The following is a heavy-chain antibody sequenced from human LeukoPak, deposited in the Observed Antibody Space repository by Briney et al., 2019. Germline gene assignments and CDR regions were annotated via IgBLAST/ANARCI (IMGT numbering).Heavy chain of an antibody. CDR1: GFTFSSYG. V-gene: IGHV3-30*03. J-gene: IGHJ4*02. D-gene: IGHD6-13*01. Sequence: GGSLRLSCAASGFTFSSYGMHWVRQAPGKGLEWVAVISYDGSNKYYADSVKGRFTISRDNSKNTLYLQMNSLRAEDTAVYYCAREGAGSSFGYWGQGTLVTVSS. CDR2: ISYDGSNK. CDR3: AREGAGSSFGY.